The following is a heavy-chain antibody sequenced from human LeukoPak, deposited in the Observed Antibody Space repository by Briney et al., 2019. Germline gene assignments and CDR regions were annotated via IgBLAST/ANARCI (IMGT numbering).Heavy chain of an antibody. Sequence: ASVKVSCKASGGTFSSYAISWVRQAPGQGLEWMGRIIPVLGIANHAQKFQGRVTITADKSTSTAYMELSSLRSEDTAVYYCARGPYYYDSSGYYSGAFDIWGQGTMVTVSS. J-gene: IGHJ3*02. CDR2: IIPVLGIA. D-gene: IGHD3-22*01. CDR3: ARGPYYYDSSGYYSGAFDI. V-gene: IGHV1-69*04. CDR1: GGTFSSYA.